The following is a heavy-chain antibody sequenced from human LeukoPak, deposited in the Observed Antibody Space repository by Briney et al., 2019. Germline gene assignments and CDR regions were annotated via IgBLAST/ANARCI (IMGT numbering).Heavy chain of an antibody. V-gene: IGHV3-7*01. CDR1: GFTFSSYW. CDR2: IKQDGSEK. D-gene: IGHD5-18*01. J-gene: IGHJ4*02. CDR3: ARVSGGYSYHWDY. Sequence: GGSPRLSCAASGFTFSSYWMSWVRQAPGKGLEWVANIKQDGSEKYYVDSVKGRFTISRDNAKNSLYLQMNSLRAEDTAVYYCARVSGGYSYHWDYWGQGTLVTVSS.